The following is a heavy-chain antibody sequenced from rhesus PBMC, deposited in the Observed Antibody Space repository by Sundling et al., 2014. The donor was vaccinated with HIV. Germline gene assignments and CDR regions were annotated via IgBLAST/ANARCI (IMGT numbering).Heavy chain of an antibody. J-gene: IGHJ6*01. CDR2: ISGSGGNT. Sequence: QVQLQESGPGLVKPSETLSLTCVVSGGSISSNYWSWIRQPPGKGLEWIGRISGSGGNTNYNPSLKSRVTISRDTSKNQFSLKLSSVTAADTAVYYCARVFLTVFGLVAGLDSWGQGVVVTVSS. CDR1: GGSISSNY. CDR3: ARVFLTVFGLVAGLDS. D-gene: IGHD3-3*01. V-gene: IGHV4-173*01.